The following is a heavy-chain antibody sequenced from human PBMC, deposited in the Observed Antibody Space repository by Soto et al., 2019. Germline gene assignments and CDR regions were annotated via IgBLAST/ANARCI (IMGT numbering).Heavy chain of an antibody. CDR2: IIPVFQTA. CDR3: ARSGSGYTWFNEF. V-gene: IGHV1-69*01. CDR1: GGLFSSYP. Sequence: QEQLVQSGAEVKKPGSSVKVSCKASGGLFSSYPISWVRQVPGQGLEWMGGIIPVFQTAYYTQRFQSRVTITADESTNTVYMELSRLRAEDTAFYYCARSGSGYTWFNEFWGQGTLVTVSS. D-gene: IGHD3-22*01. J-gene: IGHJ4*02.